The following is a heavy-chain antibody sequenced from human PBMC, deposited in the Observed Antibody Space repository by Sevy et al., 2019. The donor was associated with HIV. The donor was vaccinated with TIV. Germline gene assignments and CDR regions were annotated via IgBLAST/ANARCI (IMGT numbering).Heavy chain of an antibody. CDR1: GFTFSSYS. Sequence: GGSLRLSCAASGFTFSSYSMNWVRQAPGKGLEWVSYISSSSSTIYYADSVKGRFTISRDNAKNSLYLQMNSLRDEDTAVYYCARDVRGNYDSSGYYYYYYGMDVWGQGTTVTVSS. CDR2: ISSSSSTI. D-gene: IGHD3-22*01. V-gene: IGHV3-48*02. J-gene: IGHJ6*02. CDR3: ARDVRGNYDSSGYYYYYYGMDV.